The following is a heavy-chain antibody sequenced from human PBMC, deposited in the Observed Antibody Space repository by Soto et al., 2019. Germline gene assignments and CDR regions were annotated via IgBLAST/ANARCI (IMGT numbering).Heavy chain of an antibody. CDR2: ISHSGGAT. J-gene: IGHJ5*02. D-gene: IGHD3-3*01. Sequence: GGSLRLSCAASGFTFSTYAMNWVRQAPGKGLEWVSGISHSGGATYYADSVKGRFTISRDNFKNTLYLQMNSLRAEDTATYYCAKGFLEWLTPPHNWFDPWGQGTQVTVSS. CDR1: GFTFSTYA. CDR3: AKGFLEWLTPPHNWFDP. V-gene: IGHV3-23*01.